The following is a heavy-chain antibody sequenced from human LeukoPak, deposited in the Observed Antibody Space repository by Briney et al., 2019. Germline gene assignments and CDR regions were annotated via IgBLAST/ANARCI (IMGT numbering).Heavy chain of an antibody. CDR3: ARVPGRSYSGSYPLDY. J-gene: IGHJ4*02. CDR2: INHSGSA. V-gene: IGHV4-34*01. CDR1: GGSFSGYY. D-gene: IGHD1-26*01. Sequence: SETLSLTCAVYGGSFSGYYWSWIRQAPGKGLEWIGEINHSGSANYNPSLKSRVTISVDTSKNQFSLKLSSVTAADTAVHYCARVPGRSYSGSYPLDYWGQGTLVTVSS.